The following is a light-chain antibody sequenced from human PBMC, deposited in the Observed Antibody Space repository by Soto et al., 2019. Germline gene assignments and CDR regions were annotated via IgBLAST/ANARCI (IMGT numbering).Light chain of an antibody. V-gene: IGLV2-14*01. Sequence: QSALTQPASVSGSPGQSITISCTGTSSDVGGYNYVSWYQQHPGKAPKLMIYDVSNRPSGVSNLFSGSKSGNTASLNISGLQAADEADYYCSSYTSSSTLDVVFGGGTKLTVL. J-gene: IGLJ2*01. CDR2: DVS. CDR1: SSDVGGYNY. CDR3: SSYTSSSTLDVV.